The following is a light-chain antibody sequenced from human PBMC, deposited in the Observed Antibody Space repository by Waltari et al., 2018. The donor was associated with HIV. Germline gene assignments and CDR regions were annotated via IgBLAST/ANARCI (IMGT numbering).Light chain of an antibody. V-gene: IGKV3-20*01. CDR1: QSVRNRY. CDR3: QQNGSSPET. CDR2: GAS. J-gene: IGKJ1*01. Sequence: EIVLTQSPGTLSLSPGERATLSCRATQSVRNRYVAWYQQRPGQAPRLLIYGASSRATGIPDRFSGSGSGTDFSLTISRLEPEDFAVYFCQQNGSSPETFGQGTKVEMK.